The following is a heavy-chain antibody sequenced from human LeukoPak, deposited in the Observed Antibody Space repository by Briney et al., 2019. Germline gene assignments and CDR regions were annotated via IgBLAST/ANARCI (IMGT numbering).Heavy chain of an antibody. D-gene: IGHD5-12*01. CDR2: IYPSGNT. Sequence: SQTLSLTCTVSGGSITSVGYYWTWLRQPAGKGLEWIGRIYPSGNTMYNPSLTSRVTISVDTSKNQFSLKLSSVTAPDTAVYYCARVFGGSDFNYYYYYMDVWGKGTTVTISS. CDR1: GGSITSVGYY. J-gene: IGHJ6*03. V-gene: IGHV4-61*02. CDR3: ARVFGGSDFNYYYYYMDV.